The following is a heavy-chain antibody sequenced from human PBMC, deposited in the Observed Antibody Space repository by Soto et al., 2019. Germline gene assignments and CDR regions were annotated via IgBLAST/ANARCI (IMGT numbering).Heavy chain of an antibody. CDR1: GFTFSSDA. CDR2: ISGSAGST. CDR3: AKTHSKYSSSWYRNYYYYGMDV. J-gene: IGHJ6*02. Sequence: PGGSLRLSCAASGFTFSSDAMGWVRQAPGKGLEWVSAISGSAGSTYYADSVKGRFTISRDNSKNTMYLQMNSLRAEDTAVYYCAKTHSKYSSSWYRNYYYYGMDVWGQGTTVTVS. V-gene: IGHV3-23*01. D-gene: IGHD6-13*01.